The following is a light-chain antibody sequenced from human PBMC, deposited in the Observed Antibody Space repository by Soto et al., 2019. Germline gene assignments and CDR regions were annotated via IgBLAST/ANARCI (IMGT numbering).Light chain of an antibody. J-gene: IGKJ4*01. CDR1: QSVSSN. V-gene: IGKV3-15*01. CDR3: QQYNNWPLT. CDR2: GAS. Sequence: EIVMTHSPATLSVSPGERATLSCRASQSVSSNLAWYQQKPGQAPRLLIYGASTRATGIPARFSGSGSGTEFTLTISSLQSEDFALYYCQQYNNWPLTFGGGTKVELK.